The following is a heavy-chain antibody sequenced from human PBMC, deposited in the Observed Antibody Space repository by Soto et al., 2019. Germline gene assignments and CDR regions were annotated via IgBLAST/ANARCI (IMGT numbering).Heavy chain of an antibody. CDR3: ARSVVADYFVKWFEP. CDR2: ISSRGGST. V-gene: IGHV3-23*01. D-gene: IGHD2-15*01. CDR1: GFTFTGYA. Sequence: PGGSLRLSCVGSGFTFTGYAMNWVRQAPGKGLEWVSAISSRGGSTFYADSVKGRFTISRDNSKNTLYLQINSLRAEDTAVYYCARSVVADYFVKWFEPWGQGALVTVSS. J-gene: IGHJ5*02.